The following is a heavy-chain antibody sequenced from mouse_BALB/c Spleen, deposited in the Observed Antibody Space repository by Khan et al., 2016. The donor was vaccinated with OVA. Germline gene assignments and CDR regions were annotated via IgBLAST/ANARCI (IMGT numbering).Heavy chain of an antibody. V-gene: IGHV1S137*01. CDR3: ARGGGGDRFAY. Sequence: VQLQESGAELVRPGVSVKISCKGSGYTFTDFTMHWVKQSHAKSLEWIGVISTYYGDANYNQNFKGKATMTVDKSSSTAYMELARLTSEDSAIYYSARGGGGDRFAYWGQGTLVTVSA. J-gene: IGHJ3*01. CDR1: GYTFTDFT. CDR2: ISTYYGDA.